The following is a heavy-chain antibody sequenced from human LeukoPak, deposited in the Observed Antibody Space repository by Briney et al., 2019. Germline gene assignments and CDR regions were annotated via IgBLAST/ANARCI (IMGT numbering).Heavy chain of an antibody. CDR1: GFTVSSNY. CDR2: IYSGGST. CDR3: ARDGRNDFWSGLPDY. V-gene: IGHV3-53*01. D-gene: IGHD3-3*01. J-gene: IGHJ4*02. Sequence: GGSLRLSCAASGFTVSSNYMSWVRQAPGKGLEWVSVIYSGGSTYYADSVKGRFTISRDNSKNTLYLQMNSLRAEDTAVYYCARDGRNDFWSGLPDYWGQGTLVTVSS.